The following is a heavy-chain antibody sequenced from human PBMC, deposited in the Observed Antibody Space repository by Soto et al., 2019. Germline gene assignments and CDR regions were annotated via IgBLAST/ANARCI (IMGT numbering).Heavy chain of an antibody. D-gene: IGHD3-22*01. V-gene: IGHV4-39*01. CDR2: IYYTGST. Sequence: SETLSLTCTVSGGSISSSSYYWGWIRQPPGKGLEWIGSIYYTGSTYYNPSLKSRVTISVDTSKNQFSLKMSSVTAADTAVYYCARQRRYYYDSSGYPDYWGQGTLVTVSS. CDR1: GGSISSSSYY. CDR3: ARQRRYYYDSSGYPDY. J-gene: IGHJ4*02.